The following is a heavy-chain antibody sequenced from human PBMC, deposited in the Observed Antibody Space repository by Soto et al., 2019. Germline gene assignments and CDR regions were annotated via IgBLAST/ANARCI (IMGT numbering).Heavy chain of an antibody. V-gene: IGHV1-69*13. CDR2: IIPIFGTA. J-gene: IGHJ6*02. Sequence: SVKVSCRASGGTFSSYAISWVRPAPGQGLEWMGGIIPIFGTANYAQKFQGRVTITADESTSTAYMELSSLRSEDTAVYYCARDHSDIVVVPAAIPVHYYYYYGMDVWGQGTTVTVSS. D-gene: IGHD2-2*01. CDR1: GGTFSSYA. CDR3: ARDHSDIVVVPAAIPVHYYYYYGMDV.